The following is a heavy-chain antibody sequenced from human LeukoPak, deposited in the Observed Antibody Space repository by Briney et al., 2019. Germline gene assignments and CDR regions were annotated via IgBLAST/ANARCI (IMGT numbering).Heavy chain of an antibody. CDR1: VYSFTNYW. J-gene: IGHJ4*02. Sequence: GESLKISCKTSVYSFTNYWIAWVRQMLGKGLEYMGIIYPRDSDIRYNPSFRGQVTISADKSISTAYLQWTSLKAADTAMYFCARPPHTSSWYFFDFWGQGTLVSVSS. CDR3: ARPPHTSSWYFFDF. D-gene: IGHD6-13*01. CDR2: IYPRDSDI. V-gene: IGHV5-51*01.